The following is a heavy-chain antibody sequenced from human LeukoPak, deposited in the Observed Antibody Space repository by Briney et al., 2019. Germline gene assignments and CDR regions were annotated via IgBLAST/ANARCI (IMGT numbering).Heavy chain of an antibody. V-gene: IGHV4-31*03. CDR2: IYYSGST. CDR1: GGSISSGGYY. Sequence: SETLSLTCTVSGGSISSGGYYWSWIRQHPGKGLEWIGYIYYSGSTYYNPSLKSRVTISVDTSKNQFSLKLSSVTAADTAVYYCARQLSGLGSGHLNFDYWGQGTLVTVSS. D-gene: IGHD6-19*01. CDR3: ARQLSGLGSGHLNFDY. J-gene: IGHJ4*02.